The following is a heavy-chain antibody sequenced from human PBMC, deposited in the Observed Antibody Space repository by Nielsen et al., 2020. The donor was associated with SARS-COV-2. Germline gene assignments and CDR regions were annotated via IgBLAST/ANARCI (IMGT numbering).Heavy chain of an antibody. CDR2: ISSSSSYT. Sequence: GESLKISCAASGFTFSDYYMSWIRQAPGKGLEWVSYISSSSSYTNYADSVKGRFTISRDNAKNSLYLQMNSLRAEDTAVYYCAKVGDGYNHFDYWGQGTLVTVSS. CDR3: AKVGDGYNHFDY. D-gene: IGHD5-24*01. V-gene: IGHV3-11*06. CDR1: GFTFSDYY. J-gene: IGHJ4*02.